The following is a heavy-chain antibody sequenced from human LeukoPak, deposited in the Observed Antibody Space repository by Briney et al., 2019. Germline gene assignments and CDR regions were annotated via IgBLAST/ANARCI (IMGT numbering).Heavy chain of an antibody. V-gene: IGHV3-23*01. Sequence: GGSLRLSCAASGFNFGSYSMTWVRQAPGKGLEWVSVISADSAATFYADSVKGRFTISRDNGRNTVFLQMNSLRAEDTALYYCARDFYDSSGYHAFDIWGQGTMVTVSS. CDR1: GFNFGSYS. CDR3: ARDFYDSSGYHAFDI. CDR2: ISADSAAT. D-gene: IGHD3-22*01. J-gene: IGHJ3*02.